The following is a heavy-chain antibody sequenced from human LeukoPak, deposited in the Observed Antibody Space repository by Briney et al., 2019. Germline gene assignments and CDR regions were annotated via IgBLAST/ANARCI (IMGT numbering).Heavy chain of an antibody. CDR2: INPAASVK. J-gene: IGHJ5*02. Sequence: GGCLRLSCAASGFSLSSYWINWVRQARGKGLEWVANINPAASVKYYVDSVKGRFTISRDDAKNSFYLQMNNLRVEDTAIYYCAPSPWGQGTLVTVSS. CDR1: GFSLSSYW. CDR3: APSP. V-gene: IGHV3-7*01.